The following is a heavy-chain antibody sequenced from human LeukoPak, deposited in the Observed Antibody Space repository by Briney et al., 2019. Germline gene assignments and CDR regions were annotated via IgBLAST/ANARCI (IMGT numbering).Heavy chain of an antibody. Sequence: SETLSLTCTVSGGSISSSSYYWGWIRQPPGKGLEWIGSIYYSGSTYYNPSLKSRVTISVDTSKNQFSLKLSSVTAADTAVYYCARVSQVGATTWDYNYGMDVWGQGTTVTVSS. CDR2: IYYSGST. CDR3: ARVSQVGATTWDYNYGMDV. CDR1: GGSISSSSYY. D-gene: IGHD1-26*01. J-gene: IGHJ6*02. V-gene: IGHV4-39*07.